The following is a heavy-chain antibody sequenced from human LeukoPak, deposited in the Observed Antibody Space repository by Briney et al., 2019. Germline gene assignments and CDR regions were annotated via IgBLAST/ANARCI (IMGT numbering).Heavy chain of an antibody. CDR1: GGSISSHY. D-gene: IGHD3-16*01. J-gene: IGHJ4*02. CDR3: ARGGYFDY. CDR2: IYYSGST. Sequence: PSETLSLTCTVSGGSISSHYWSWIRQPPGKGLEWIGYIYYSGSTNYNPSLKSRVTISVDTSKNQFSLKLSSVTAADTAVYYCARGGYFDYWGQGTLVTASS. V-gene: IGHV4-59*11.